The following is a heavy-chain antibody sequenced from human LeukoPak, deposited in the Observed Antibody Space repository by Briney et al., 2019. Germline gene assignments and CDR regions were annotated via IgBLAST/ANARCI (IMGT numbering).Heavy chain of an antibody. V-gene: IGHV3-23*01. D-gene: IGHD2-8*01. J-gene: IGHJ5*02. CDR2: IIGDGSNT. CDR1: GFTFSHHA. CDR3: AKSMTTTNVDWFDP. Sequence: GGSLRLSCAASGFTFSHHAMSCARQSLGKRLEWVSVIIGDGSNTYYADSVKGRFTISRDNSNNMLYLQMNSLRGEDTAVYYCAKSMTTTNVDWFDPWGQGTLVTVSS.